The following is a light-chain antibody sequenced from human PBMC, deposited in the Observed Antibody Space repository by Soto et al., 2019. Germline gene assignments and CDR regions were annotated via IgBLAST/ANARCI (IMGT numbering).Light chain of an antibody. V-gene: IGKV1-39*01. CDR2: AAS. J-gene: IGKJ2*01. CDR3: QQTYTTPQT. Sequence: EIQMTQSPSSLSASVGDRVTITCRASQSISDYLNWYQQKVGKAPKLLIYAASTLQSGVPSRFSGSGSGTDFTLTINSLQPEDFATYYCQQTYTTPQTFGQGTKLEIK. CDR1: QSISDY.